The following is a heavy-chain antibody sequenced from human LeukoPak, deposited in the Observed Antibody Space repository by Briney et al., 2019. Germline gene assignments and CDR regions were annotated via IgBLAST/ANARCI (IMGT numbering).Heavy chain of an antibody. D-gene: IGHD6-13*01. CDR3: ARLRIAAAGTSDY. V-gene: IGHV4-34*01. J-gene: IGHJ4*02. CDR1: GRSFSGYY. CDR2: INHSGAT. Sequence: SSETLSLTCAVYGRSFSGYYWSWIRQPPGKGLEWIGEINHSGATNYNPSLKRRVTISVDTSKNQFSLKLSSVTAADTAVYYCARLRIAAAGTSDYWGQGTLVTVSS.